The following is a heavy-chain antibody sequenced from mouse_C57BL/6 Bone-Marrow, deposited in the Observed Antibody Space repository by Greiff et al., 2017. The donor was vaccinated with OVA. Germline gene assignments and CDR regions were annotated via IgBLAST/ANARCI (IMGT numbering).Heavy chain of an antibody. Sequence: VQLQQSGPELVKPGASVKIPCKASGYTFTDYNMDWVKQSHGKSLEWIGDINPNNGGTIYNQKFKGKATLTVDKSSSTAYMELRSLTSEDTAVYYCAREGRIRLYDMDYWGKGTSVTVSS. CDR3: AREGRIRLYDMDY. V-gene: IGHV1-18*01. D-gene: IGHD3-2*02. CDR1: GYTFTDYN. CDR2: INPNNGGT. J-gene: IGHJ4*01.